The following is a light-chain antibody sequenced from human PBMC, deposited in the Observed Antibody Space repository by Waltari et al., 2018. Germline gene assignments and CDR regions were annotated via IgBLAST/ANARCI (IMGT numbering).Light chain of an antibody. J-gene: IGKJ4*01. Sequence: DIQMTQSPSTLSASVGDRVTITCRAIQMISSWLAWYQQKPGKAPTLLTYKASSLESGVTSRFSGSGSVTEFTLTSSSLQPDDFATYYCQQYNSSPLTFGGGTKVEIK. CDR1: QMISSW. CDR3: QQYNSSPLT. V-gene: IGKV1-5*03. CDR2: KAS.